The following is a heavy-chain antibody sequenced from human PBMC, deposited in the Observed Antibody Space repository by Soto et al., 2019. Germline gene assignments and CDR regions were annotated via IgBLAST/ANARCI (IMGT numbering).Heavy chain of an antibody. Sequence: ASVKVSCKASGYTFTSYAMHWVRQAPRQRLEWMGWINAGNGNTKYSQKFQGRVTITRDTSASTAYMELSSLRSEDTAVYYCARGLGYCSGGSCYLDWFDPWGQGTLVTVSS. CDR3: ARGLGYCSGGSCYLDWFDP. CDR2: INAGNGNT. V-gene: IGHV1-3*01. D-gene: IGHD2-15*01. J-gene: IGHJ5*02. CDR1: GYTFTSYA.